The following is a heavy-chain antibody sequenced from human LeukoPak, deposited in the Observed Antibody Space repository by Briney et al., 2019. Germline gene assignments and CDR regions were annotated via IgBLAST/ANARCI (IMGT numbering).Heavy chain of an antibody. J-gene: IGHJ4*02. V-gene: IGHV4-59*11. D-gene: IGHD2-2*02. CDR1: GGSISSHY. Sequence: SETLSLTCTVSGGSISSHYWSWIRQPPGKGLEWIGYIYYSGSTNYNPSLKSRVTISVDTSKNQFSLKLSSVTAADTAVYYCARVKGRNQLLYGYWGQGTLVTVSS. CDR2: IYYSGST. CDR3: ARVKGRNQLLYGY.